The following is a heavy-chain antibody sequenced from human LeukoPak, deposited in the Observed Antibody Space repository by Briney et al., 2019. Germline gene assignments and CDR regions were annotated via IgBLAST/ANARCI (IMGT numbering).Heavy chain of an antibody. CDR2: INHSGST. D-gene: IGHD6-13*01. J-gene: IGHJ6*02. Sequence: PSETLSLTCAVYGGSFSGYYWSWIRQPPGKGLEWIGEINHSGSTNYNPSLKGRVTISVHTSKNHFSLKLSSVTAADTAVYYCARERAATSLYSYYYYGMDVWGQGTTVTVSS. V-gene: IGHV4-34*01. CDR1: GGSFSGYY. CDR3: ARERAATSLYSYYYYGMDV.